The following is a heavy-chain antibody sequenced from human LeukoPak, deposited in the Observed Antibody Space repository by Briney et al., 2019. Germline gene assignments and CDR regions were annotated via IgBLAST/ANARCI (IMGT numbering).Heavy chain of an antibody. D-gene: IGHD6-13*01. CDR3: AAPTAAGLDF. V-gene: IGHV4-31*03. CDR2: IDSNGTT. Sequence: SETLSLTCTVSGDAISSGGYSWSWIRQPPGRGLEWIGYIDSNGTTYYNTSLKSRVSISVDTSKNQFSLNLNSVTAADTAVYYCAAPTAAGLDFWGQGALVTVSS. J-gene: IGHJ4*02. CDR1: GDAISSGGYS.